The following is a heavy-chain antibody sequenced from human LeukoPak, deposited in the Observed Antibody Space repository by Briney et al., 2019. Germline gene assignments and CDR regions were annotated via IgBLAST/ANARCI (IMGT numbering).Heavy chain of an antibody. J-gene: IGHJ4*02. Sequence: GGSLRLSCAASGFTFSSYAMSWVRQTPGKGLQWVSAISGSGGSTYYADSVKGRFTVSRDNSKNTLYLQMNSLRAEDTAVYYCATPGSSGYPGFDYWGQGTLVTVSS. CDR2: ISGSGGST. D-gene: IGHD3-22*01. V-gene: IGHV3-23*01. CDR1: GFTFSSYA. CDR3: ATPGSSGYPGFDY.